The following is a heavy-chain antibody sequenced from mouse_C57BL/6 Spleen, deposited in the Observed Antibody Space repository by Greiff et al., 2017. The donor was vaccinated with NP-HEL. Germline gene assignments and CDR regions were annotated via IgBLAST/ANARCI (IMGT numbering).Heavy chain of an antibody. CDR1: GFTFSDYG. Sequence: EVQLVESGGGLVQPGGSLKLSCAASGFTFSDYGMAWVRQAPRKGPEWVAFISNLAYSIYYADTVTGRFTISRENAKNTLYLEMSSLRSEDTAMYYCARTGTDYFDYWGQGTTLTVSS. CDR3: ARTGTDYFDY. J-gene: IGHJ2*01. V-gene: IGHV5-15*01. CDR2: ISNLAYSI. D-gene: IGHD4-1*01.